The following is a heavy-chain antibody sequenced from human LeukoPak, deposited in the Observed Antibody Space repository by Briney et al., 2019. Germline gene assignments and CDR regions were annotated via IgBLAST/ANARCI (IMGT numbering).Heavy chain of an antibody. CDR1: GFTFSNYG. J-gene: IGHJ3*02. V-gene: IGHV3-33*01. CDR3: ARDGHYSGNYDAFDI. D-gene: IGHD4-23*01. CDR2: IWYDGSNK. Sequence: GGSLRLSCAASGFTFSNYGMHWVRQAPGKGLEWVAIIWYDGSNKYHAGSVKGRFTISRDNSKNTLYLQMNSLRTEDTAVYYCARDGHYSGNYDAFDIWGQGTMVTVSS.